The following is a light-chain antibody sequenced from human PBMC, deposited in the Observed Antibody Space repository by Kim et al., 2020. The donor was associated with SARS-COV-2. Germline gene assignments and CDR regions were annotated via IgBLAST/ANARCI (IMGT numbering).Light chain of an antibody. CDR2: DAS. CDR3: QHYNSYSLT. CDR1: QGINTW. J-gene: IGKJ1*01. V-gene: IGKV1-5*01. Sequence: DIQLTQSPSTLSASVGDRVTIACRASQGINTWLAWYQQKPGKAPKLLIYDASTLHTGVPSRFSGSGSGAEFALTINNLQPDDFATYYCQHYNSYSLTFGQGTKVDIK.